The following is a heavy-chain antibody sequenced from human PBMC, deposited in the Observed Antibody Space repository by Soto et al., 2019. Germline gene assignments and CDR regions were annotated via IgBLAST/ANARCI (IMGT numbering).Heavy chain of an antibody. Sequence: QVQLVQSGAEVKKPGSSVKVSCKASGGTFSSYAISWVRQAPGQGLERMGGIIPIFDTADYAQKFQGRVTITADESTSTAYMELSSLRSEDTAVYYCASHGITGTWVYYYGMDVWGQGTTVTVSS. D-gene: IGHD1-7*01. CDR3: ASHGITGTWVYYYGMDV. CDR2: IIPIFDTA. J-gene: IGHJ6*02. V-gene: IGHV1-69*12. CDR1: GGTFSSYA.